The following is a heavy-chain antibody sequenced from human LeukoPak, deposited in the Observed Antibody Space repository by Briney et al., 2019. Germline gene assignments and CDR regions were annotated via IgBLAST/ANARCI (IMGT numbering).Heavy chain of an antibody. J-gene: IGHJ5*02. CDR2: IYHTGST. Sequence: SGTLSLTCAVSGGSISSSNWWSWVRQSPGKGLEWIGEIYHTGSTNYNPSLKSRVTISIDKSNNQFSLKLTSVTAADTAVYFCARDRDYYGSGRVHLWSLGTLVTVSS. CDR3: ARDRDYYGSGRVHL. CDR1: GGSISSSNW. V-gene: IGHV4-4*02. D-gene: IGHD3-10*01.